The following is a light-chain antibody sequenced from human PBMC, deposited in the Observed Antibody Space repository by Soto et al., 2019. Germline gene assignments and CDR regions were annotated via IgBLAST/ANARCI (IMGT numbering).Light chain of an antibody. CDR3: SSYARTRNV. CDR2: EVN. Sequence: QSALTQPPSASGSPGQSVAISCTGTSSDVGGYNYVSWYQQHPGKAPKLMIYEVNKRPSGVPDRFSGSKSGNTASLTVSGLQAEDEADYYRSSYARTRNVSVPVTQVTDL. J-gene: IGLJ1*01. V-gene: IGLV2-8*01. CDR1: SSDVGGYNY.